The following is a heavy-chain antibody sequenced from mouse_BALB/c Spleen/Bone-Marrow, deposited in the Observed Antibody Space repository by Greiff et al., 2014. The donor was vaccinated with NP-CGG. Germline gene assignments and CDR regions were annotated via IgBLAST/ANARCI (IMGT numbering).Heavy chain of an antibody. CDR3: ARFGYDGYWYFDV. CDR1: GYSITSDYA. J-gene: IGHJ1*01. V-gene: IGHV3-2*02. D-gene: IGHD2-2*01. Sequence: DVQLQESGPGLVKPSQSLSLTCTVTGYSITSDYAWNWIRQFPGNKLEWMGYISYSGSTSYNPSLKSRISITRDTSKNQFFLQLNSVTTEDTATYYCARFGYDGYWYFDVWGAGTTVTVSS. CDR2: ISYSGST.